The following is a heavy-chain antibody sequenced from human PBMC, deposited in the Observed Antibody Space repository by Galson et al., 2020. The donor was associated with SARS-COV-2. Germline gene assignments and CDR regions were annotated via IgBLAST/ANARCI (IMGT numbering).Heavy chain of an antibody. CDR1: GFTFSSYG. V-gene: IGHV3-33*06. D-gene: IGHD2-2*01. CDR2: IWYDGSNK. CDR3: AKDQDIVVVPAALDFDY. Sequence: GGSLRLSCAASGFTFSSYGMHWVRQAPGKGLEWVAVIWYDGSNKYYVDSVKGRFTISRDNSKNTLYLQMNSLRAEDTAVYYCAKDQDIVVVPAALDFDYWGQGTLVT. J-gene: IGHJ4*02.